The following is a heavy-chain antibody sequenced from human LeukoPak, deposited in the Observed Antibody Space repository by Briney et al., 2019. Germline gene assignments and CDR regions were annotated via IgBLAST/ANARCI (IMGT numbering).Heavy chain of an antibody. J-gene: IGHJ6*02. CDR3: AREDYRNYKYGMDV. CDR2: IYTSGST. CDR1: GGSISSYY. D-gene: IGHD3-16*02. Sequence: SETLSLTCTVSGGSISSYYWSWIRQPAGKGLEWSGRIYTSGSTNYNPSLKSRVTMSVDTSKNQFSLKLSSVTAADTAVYYCAREDYRNYKYGMDVWGQGTTVTVSS. V-gene: IGHV4-4*07.